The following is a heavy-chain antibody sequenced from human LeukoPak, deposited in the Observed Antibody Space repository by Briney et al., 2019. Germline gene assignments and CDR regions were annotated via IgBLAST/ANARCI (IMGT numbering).Heavy chain of an antibody. CDR2: IGTAGDT. CDR3: ARVAKARVGGVYYFDY. D-gene: IGHD6-13*01. V-gene: IGHV3-13*01. Sequence: PGGSLRLSCAPSGFTFSDFDMHWVRQATGKGVEGVGDIGTAGDTYYTGSVKGRFTISRENAKNSLYIQMNSLRAGDTAVYYCARVAKARVGGVYYFDYWGQGTLVTVSS. CDR1: GFTFSDFD. J-gene: IGHJ4*02.